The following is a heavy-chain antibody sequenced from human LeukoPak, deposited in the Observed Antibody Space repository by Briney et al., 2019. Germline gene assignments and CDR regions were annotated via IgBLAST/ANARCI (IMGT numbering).Heavy chain of an antibody. J-gene: IGHJ4*02. Sequence: SETLSLTCTVSGGYISSYYWSWIRQPPGKGLEWIGYIFNSGSTNYNRSLKSRVTISVDTSKNQFSLKLSSVTAADTAVYFCALGDCSSTSCYVFDYWGQGTLVTVSS. CDR2: IFNSGST. CDR1: GGYISSYY. CDR3: ALGDCSSTSCYVFDY. D-gene: IGHD2-2*01. V-gene: IGHV4-59*01.